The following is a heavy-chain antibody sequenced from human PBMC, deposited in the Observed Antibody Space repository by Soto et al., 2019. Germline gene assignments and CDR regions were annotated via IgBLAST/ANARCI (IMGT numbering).Heavy chain of an antibody. V-gene: IGHV3-7*01. CDR1: GFTFSTSW. CDR2: INGDGSEE. D-gene: IGHD3-10*01. CDR3: AAGFPPDY. J-gene: IGHJ4*02. Sequence: EVQLVESGGVLVQPGGSLRVSCAASGFTFSTSWLNWVRQAPGKGLEWVANINGDGSEEYYVDSVRGRFTISRDHVKNSLFLQMTSLRAEETAVYYCAAGFPPDYWGQGTLVTVSS.